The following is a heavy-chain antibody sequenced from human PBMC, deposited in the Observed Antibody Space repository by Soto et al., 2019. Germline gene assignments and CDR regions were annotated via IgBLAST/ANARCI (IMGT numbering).Heavy chain of an antibody. Sequence: LGESLKISCKGSGYSFTSYWIGWVRQMPGKGLEWMGIIYPGDSDTRYSPSFQGQVPISADKSISTAYLQWSSLKASDTATYYCASAEVAYCGGDCYGWNAFDIWGQGTMVTVSS. CDR2: IYPGDSDT. CDR1: GYSFTSYW. CDR3: ASAEVAYCGGDCYGWNAFDI. J-gene: IGHJ3*02. D-gene: IGHD2-21*02. V-gene: IGHV5-51*01.